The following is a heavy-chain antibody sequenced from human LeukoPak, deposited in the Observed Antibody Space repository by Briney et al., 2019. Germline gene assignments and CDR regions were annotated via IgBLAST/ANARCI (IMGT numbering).Heavy chain of an antibody. Sequence: ASVKVSCKGFGYTFTSYSISWVRQAPGQGLEWMGWISTYNGKTNYAQRFQGRVIMTTDTSTKTVYMELSSPRSDDSAVYYCARHPYYDTSAYYVYWGQGTLVTVSS. CDR1: GYTFTSYS. CDR3: ARHPYYDTSAYYVY. D-gene: IGHD3-22*01. V-gene: IGHV1-18*01. J-gene: IGHJ4*02. CDR2: ISTYNGKT.